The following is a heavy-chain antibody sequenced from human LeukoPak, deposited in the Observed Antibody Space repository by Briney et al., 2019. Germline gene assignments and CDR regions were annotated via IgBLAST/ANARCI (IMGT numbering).Heavy chain of an antibody. CDR3: ARDYYDSGGLDY. CDR1: GFTFSSYA. J-gene: IGHJ4*02. Sequence: PGRSLRLSCAASGFTFSSYAMHWVRQAPGKGLEWVAVISYDGINKYYADSVKGRFTISRDNSKNTLYLQMNSLRAEDTAVYYCARDYYDSGGLDYWGQGTLVTVSS. CDR2: ISYDGINK. D-gene: IGHD3-22*01. V-gene: IGHV3-30-3*01.